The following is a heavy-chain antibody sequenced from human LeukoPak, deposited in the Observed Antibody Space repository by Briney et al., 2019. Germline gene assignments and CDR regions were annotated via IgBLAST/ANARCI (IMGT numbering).Heavy chain of an antibody. D-gene: IGHD6-19*01. CDR3: ARSSVAGSVFFDH. Sequence: NPSETLSLTCAVSGGSINSSNWWSWVRQPPGKGLEWLGEIYRGGSANYNPYVKSRVTILVDKSKNQFSLILTSMTAADTAVYYGARSSVAGSVFFDHWGQGTLVSVSS. CDR1: GGSINSSNW. V-gene: IGHV4-4*02. CDR2: IYRGGSA. J-gene: IGHJ4*02.